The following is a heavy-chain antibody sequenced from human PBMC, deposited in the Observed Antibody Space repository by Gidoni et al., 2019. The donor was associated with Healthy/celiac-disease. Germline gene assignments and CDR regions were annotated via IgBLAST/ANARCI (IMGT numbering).Heavy chain of an antibody. J-gene: IGHJ4*02. CDR1: GFTFSSYA. Sequence: EVQLLESGGGLVQPGGSLRLSCAASGFTFSSYAMSWVRQAPGKGLEWVSAISGSGGSTYYADSVKGRFTISRDNSKNTLYLQMNSLRAEDTAVYYCAKEALRGVGALRGYYFDYWGQGTLVTVSS. CDR3: AKEALRGVGALRGYYFDY. CDR2: ISGSGGST. V-gene: IGHV3-23*01. D-gene: IGHD1-26*01.